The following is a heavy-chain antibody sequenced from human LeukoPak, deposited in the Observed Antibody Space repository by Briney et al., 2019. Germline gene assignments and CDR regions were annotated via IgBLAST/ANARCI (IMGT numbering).Heavy chain of an antibody. D-gene: IGHD3-16*02. CDR3: AKDFAGGVIAESYYYYYGMDV. J-gene: IGHJ6*02. V-gene: IGHV3-23*01. CDR1: GFTFSSYA. CDR2: ISGSGGST. Sequence: QPGGSLRLSCAASGFTFSSYAMSWVRQAPGKGLEWVSAISGSGGSTYYADSVKGRFTISRDNSKNTLYLQMSSLRAEDTAVYYCAKDFAGGVIAESYYYYYGMDVWGQGTTVTVSS.